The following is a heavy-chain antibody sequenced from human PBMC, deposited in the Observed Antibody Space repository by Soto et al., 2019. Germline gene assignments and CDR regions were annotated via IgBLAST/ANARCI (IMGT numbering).Heavy chain of an antibody. CDR2: ISGSSRYT. Sequence: GGSLRLSCAASGFNFSDHYMNWVRQAPGKGLEWVSYISGSSRYTNFADSVKGRFTISRDNAKNSLYLQMNSLRVEDTAVYYCARHTSGWHYYDYWGQGTPVTVSS. V-gene: IGHV3-11*06. CDR3: ARHTSGWHYYDY. J-gene: IGHJ4*02. D-gene: IGHD6-19*01. CDR1: GFNFSDHY.